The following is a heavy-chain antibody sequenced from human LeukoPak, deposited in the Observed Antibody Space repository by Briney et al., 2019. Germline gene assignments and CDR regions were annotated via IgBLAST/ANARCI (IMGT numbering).Heavy chain of an antibody. D-gene: IGHD3-16*01. CDR3: AKATSASPRNFDY. Sequence: GGSVTLSCAASGFTFYSYAMRWLPQAPAKGLVWVSSISTSEGNTYYAVSVKGRFTISRDNSKNTLLPQMNSLRAEDTAVYYCAKATSASPRNFDYWGQGTLVTVSS. J-gene: IGHJ4*02. V-gene: IGHV3-23*01. CDR2: ISTSEGNT. CDR1: GFTFYSYA.